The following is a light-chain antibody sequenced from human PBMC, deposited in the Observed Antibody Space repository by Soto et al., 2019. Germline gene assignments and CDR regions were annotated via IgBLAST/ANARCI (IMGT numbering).Light chain of an antibody. Sequence: ESVLTQSPGTLSLSPGERATLSCRASQSIGSNHLAWYQQKPGQTPRLLIYGSSGRATGVPDRFTGSGSGTDFTLTISRLEPEDFAVYFCHLYGGLPPHTFGQGTKVEIK. V-gene: IGKV3-20*01. CDR2: GSS. CDR1: QSIGSNH. CDR3: HLYGGLPPHT. J-gene: IGKJ2*01.